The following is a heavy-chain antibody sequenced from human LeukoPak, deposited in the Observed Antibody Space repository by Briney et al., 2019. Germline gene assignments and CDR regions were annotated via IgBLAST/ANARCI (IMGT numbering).Heavy chain of an antibody. CDR3: ARGLRYGDPFDY. V-gene: IGHV4-39*07. J-gene: IGHJ4*02. Sequence: SGTLSLTCAVSGGSISSSSYYWGWIRQPPGKGLEWIGSIYYSGSTYHNPSLKSRVTISVDTSKNQFSLKLSSVTAADTAVYYCARGLRYGDPFDYWGQGTLVTVSS. D-gene: IGHD4-17*01. CDR1: GGSISSSSYY. CDR2: IYYSGST.